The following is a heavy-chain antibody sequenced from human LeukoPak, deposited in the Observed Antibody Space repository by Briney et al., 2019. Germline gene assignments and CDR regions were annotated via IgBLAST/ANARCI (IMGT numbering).Heavy chain of an antibody. CDR2: ISSSSSYT. CDR3: ARALTTAADWFDP. Sequence: GSLRLSCAASGFTFSSYSMNWVRQAPGKGLEWVSSISSSSSYTYYADSVKGRFTISRDNAKNSLYLQMNSLRAEDTAVYYCARALTTAADWFDPWGQGTLVTVSS. V-gene: IGHV3-21*01. J-gene: IGHJ5*02. CDR1: GFTFSSYS. D-gene: IGHD4-17*01.